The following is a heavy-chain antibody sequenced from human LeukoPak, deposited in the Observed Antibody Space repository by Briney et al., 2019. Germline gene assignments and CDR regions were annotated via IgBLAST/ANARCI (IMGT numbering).Heavy chain of an antibody. CDR3: ARDHYGSGSYYRLYYYYYYMDV. J-gene: IGHJ6*03. V-gene: IGHV3-21*01. CDR2: ISSSSSYI. D-gene: IGHD3-10*01. CDR1: GFTFSSYS. Sequence: GGSLRLSCAASGFTFSSYSMNWVRQAPGKGLEWVSSISSSSSYIYYADSVKGRFTISRDNAKNSLYLQMNSLRAEDTAVYYCARDHYGSGSYYRLYYYYYYMDVWGKGTTVTISS.